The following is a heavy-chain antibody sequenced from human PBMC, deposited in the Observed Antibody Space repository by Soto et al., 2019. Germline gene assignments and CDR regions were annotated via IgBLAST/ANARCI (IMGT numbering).Heavy chain of an antibody. D-gene: IGHD3-3*01. CDR1: GFTFSSYA. CDR2: ISSNGGST. CDR3: ARDRTYYDFWSGYQTLGYMDV. J-gene: IGHJ6*03. V-gene: IGHV3-64*01. Sequence: EVQLVESGGGLVQPGGSLRLSCAASGFTFSSYAMHWVRQAPGKGLEYVSAISSNGGSTYYENSVKGRFTISRDNSKNTLYLQMGSLRAEDMAVYYCARDRTYYDFWSGYQTLGYMDVWGKGTTVTVSS.